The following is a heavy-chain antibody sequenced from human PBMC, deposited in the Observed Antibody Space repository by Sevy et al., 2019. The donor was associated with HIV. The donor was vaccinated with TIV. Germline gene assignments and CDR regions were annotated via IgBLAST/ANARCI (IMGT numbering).Heavy chain of an antibody. J-gene: IGHJ5*02. Sequence: GGSLRLSCTASGFTFSSYDMNWVRQAPGKGLEWDSKISSSGSSIYYADSVKGRFTISRDNAKNSLNLQMNSLRAEDTSAYYCTRNGGAFDNGFDPWGQGTLVTVSS. CDR2: ISSSGSSI. D-gene: IGHD2-8*01. CDR3: TRNGGAFDNGFDP. V-gene: IGHV3-48*03. CDR1: GFTFSSYD.